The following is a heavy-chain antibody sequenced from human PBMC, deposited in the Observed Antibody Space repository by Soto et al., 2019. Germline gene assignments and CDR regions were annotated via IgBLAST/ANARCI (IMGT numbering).Heavy chain of an antibody. D-gene: IGHD3-9*01. CDR1: GLSFSCYY. J-gene: IGHJ4*02. Sequence: SETLSLTCAFYGLSFSCYYLILIRPPQGKGLEWIGEINHSGSTNYNPSLKSRVTISVDTSKNQFSLKLSSVTAADTAVYYCVRFWPPTYSEALTDYTDAFDYWGQGTLVTVSS. V-gene: IGHV4-34*01. CDR2: INHSGST. CDR3: VRFWPPTYSEALTDYTDAFDY.